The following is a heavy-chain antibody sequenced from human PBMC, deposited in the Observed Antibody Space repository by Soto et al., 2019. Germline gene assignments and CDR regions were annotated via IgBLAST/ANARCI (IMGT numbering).Heavy chain of an antibody. V-gene: IGHV3-48*03. D-gene: IGHD4-17*01. J-gene: IGHJ6*02. CDR2: IHSGGSRI. CDR1: GFTFNTYH. Sequence: EVQLVESGGGLVQPGGSLLLSCAASGFTFNTYHMNWVRQAPGKGLEWVSYIHSGGSRIYYADSVKGRFTISRDNSKNSLFLQMNSLRAEDTAVYYCARDGTTETTNYHYAMDVWGQGTTVTVSS. CDR3: ARDGTTETTNYHYAMDV.